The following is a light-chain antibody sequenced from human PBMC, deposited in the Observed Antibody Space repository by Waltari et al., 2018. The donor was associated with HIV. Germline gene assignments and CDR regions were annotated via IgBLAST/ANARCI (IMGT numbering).Light chain of an antibody. CDR1: QTIKTS. CDR2: AS. Sequence: DILLTQSHSFLSASLRDRVTITCRSTQTIKTSLGWYRQWAGEGPQPRSLFASALHAGAPSMFGGRASGTEFNLTINGLQTEDVATYFCQQRFADPRTFGQGTRVDI. CDR3: QQRFADPRT. V-gene: IGKV1-9*01. J-gene: IGKJ1*01.